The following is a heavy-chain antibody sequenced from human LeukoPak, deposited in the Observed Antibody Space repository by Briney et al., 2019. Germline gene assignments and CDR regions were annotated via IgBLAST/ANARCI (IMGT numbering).Heavy chain of an antibody. CDR3: ARDGDSSDYPY. J-gene: IGHJ4*02. CDR2: INPHSGGT. V-gene: IGHV1-2*06. CDR1: GYTFSDYY. Sequence: ASVKVSCKASGYTFSDYYLHWVRQAPGQGLEWMGRINPHSGGTNYAQKFQGRVSMTRDTSISTAYMGLSSLRSDDTAVYYCARDGDSSDYPYWGQGTLVTVSS. D-gene: IGHD3-22*01.